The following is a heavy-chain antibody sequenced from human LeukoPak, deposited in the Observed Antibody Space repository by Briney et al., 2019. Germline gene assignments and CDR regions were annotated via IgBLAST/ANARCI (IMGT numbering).Heavy chain of an antibody. CDR3: ARGRYYFDY. Sequence: SETLSLTCTVSGPSINSHFWSSIRQPPGKGLEWVGSIYYTGSSNYNPSLESRVTISVDTSKNQFSLTLSSVTAADTAVYYCARGRYYFDYWGQGTLVTVSS. V-gene: IGHV4-59*08. CDR1: GPSINSHF. CDR2: IYYTGSS. J-gene: IGHJ4*02.